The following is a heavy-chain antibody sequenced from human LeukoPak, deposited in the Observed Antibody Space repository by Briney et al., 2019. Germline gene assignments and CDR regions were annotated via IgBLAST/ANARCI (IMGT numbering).Heavy chain of an antibody. J-gene: IGHJ4*02. CDR3: ARGLYDFWSGTLFDY. Sequence: SETLSLTCAVYGGSFSGYYWGWIRQPPGKGLEWIGEINHSESTNYNPSLKSRVTISVDTSKNQFSLKLSSVTAADTAVYYCARGLYDFWSGTLFDYWGQGTLVTVSS. CDR1: GGSFSGYY. CDR2: INHSEST. V-gene: IGHV4-34*01. D-gene: IGHD3-3*01.